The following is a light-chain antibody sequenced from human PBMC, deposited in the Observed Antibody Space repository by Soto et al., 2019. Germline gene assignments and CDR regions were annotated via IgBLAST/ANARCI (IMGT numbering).Light chain of an antibody. CDR1: QSVLYSSNNKNY. CDR2: WAS. Sequence: DIVMTQSPDSLAVSLGERPTINCKSSQSVLYSSNNKNYLAWYQQKPGQPPKLLIYWASTRESGVPDRFSGSGSVTDFTLTISSLQAEDVAVYYCQQYYSTLTFGGGTKVEIK. J-gene: IGKJ4*01. V-gene: IGKV4-1*01. CDR3: QQYYSTLT.